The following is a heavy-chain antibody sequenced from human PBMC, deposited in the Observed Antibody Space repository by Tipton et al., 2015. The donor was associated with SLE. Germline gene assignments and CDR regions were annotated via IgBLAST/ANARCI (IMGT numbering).Heavy chain of an antibody. CDR3: ARDASAVWFDP. CDR1: GASITSGSYY. Sequence: GLVKPSETLSLTCTVSGASITSGSYYWSWIRQPAGKGLEWIGRIYSSGATKYNPSLKSRVTVSADTSKNQFSLYLSSVTAADTAIYYCARDASAVWFDPWGQGMLVTVSS. J-gene: IGHJ5*02. CDR2: IYSSGAT. V-gene: IGHV4-61*02. D-gene: IGHD6-19*01.